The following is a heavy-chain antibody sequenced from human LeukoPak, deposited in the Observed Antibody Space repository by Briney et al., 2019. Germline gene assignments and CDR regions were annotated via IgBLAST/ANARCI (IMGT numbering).Heavy chain of an antibody. J-gene: IGHJ4*02. CDR2: ISGGGDNT. V-gene: IGHV3-23*01. CDR1: GFTFSSYA. CDR3: ARESNKGYYFDY. Sequence: GASLRLSCAASGFTFSSYAMTWVRQAPGKGLEWVSGISGGGDNTYYADSVKGRFTISRDNAKNSLYLQMNSLRAEDTAVYYCARESNKGYYFDYWGQGTLVTVSS.